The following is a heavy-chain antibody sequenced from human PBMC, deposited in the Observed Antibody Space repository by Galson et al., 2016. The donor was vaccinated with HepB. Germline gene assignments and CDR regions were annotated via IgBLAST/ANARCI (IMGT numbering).Heavy chain of an antibody. Sequence: ETLSLTCAVSGASISSSSYYWGWIRQPPGRGLEWIGSVDNSGGTYYSASLKSRLHISVDASQKQFSLKLNSVTATDTAVYYCARYDYGGVDVWGQGTTVTVSS. CDR3: ARYDYGGVDV. CDR2: VDNSGGT. CDR1: GASISSSSYY. V-gene: IGHV4-39*01. J-gene: IGHJ6*02. D-gene: IGHD4-17*01.